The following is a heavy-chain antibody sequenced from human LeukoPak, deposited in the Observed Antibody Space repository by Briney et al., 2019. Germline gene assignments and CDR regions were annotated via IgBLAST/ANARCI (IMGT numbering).Heavy chain of an antibody. V-gene: IGHV3-20*04. CDR2: INWNGGST. CDR3: ARDVILDFYYYYMDV. J-gene: IGHJ6*03. Sequence: GGSLRLSCAASGFTFDDYGMSWVRQAPGKGLEWVSSINWNGGSTGYADSVKGRFTVSRDNAKNSLYLQMNSLRVEDTALYYCARDVILDFYYYYMDVWGKGTTVTISS. CDR1: GFTFDDYG. D-gene: IGHD3-16*02.